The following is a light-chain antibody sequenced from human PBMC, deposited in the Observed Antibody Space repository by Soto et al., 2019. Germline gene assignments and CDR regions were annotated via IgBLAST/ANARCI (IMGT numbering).Light chain of an antibody. CDR2: EVT. J-gene: IGLJ2*01. CDR1: SSDIRDSNY. Sequence: QSVLSQPPSASGSPGQSVTISCSGISSDIRDSNYVSWYQQHPGKAPKLVVSEVTKRPSGVPDPFSGSRSGTTALLTISGLPTEDEADYYCRSKAGSDKTVVFGGGTKLTVL. V-gene: IGLV2-8*01. CDR3: RSKAGSDKTVV.